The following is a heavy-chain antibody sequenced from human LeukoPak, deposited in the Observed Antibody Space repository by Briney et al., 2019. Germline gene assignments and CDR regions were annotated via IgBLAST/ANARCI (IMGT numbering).Heavy chain of an antibody. D-gene: IGHD1-7*01. J-gene: IGHJ4*02. CDR3: ARGGWGTAIDY. CDR1: GFTFSGYW. Sequence: GGSLRLSCAASGFTFSGYWMHWVRQAPGKGLVWVSYISGDGSSTTYADSVKGRFTISRDNAKNTLDLQMNSLRAEDTAVYYCARGGWGTAIDYWAQGTLVTVSS. CDR2: ISGDGSST. V-gene: IGHV3-74*01.